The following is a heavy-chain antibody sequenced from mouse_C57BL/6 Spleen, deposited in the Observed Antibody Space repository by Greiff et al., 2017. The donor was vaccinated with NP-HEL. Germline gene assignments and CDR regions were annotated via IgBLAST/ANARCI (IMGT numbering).Heavy chain of an antibody. CDR3: ARVYYYGSSYYWYFDV. CDR2: INPSNGGT. J-gene: IGHJ1*03. D-gene: IGHD1-1*01. V-gene: IGHV1-53*01. Sequence: VQLQQPGTELVKPGASVKLSCKASGYTFTSYWMHWVKQRPGQGLEWIGNINPSNGGTNYNEKFKSKATLTVDKSSSTAYMQLSSLTSEDSAVYYCARVYYYGSSYYWYFDVWGTGTTVTVSS. CDR1: GYTFTSYW.